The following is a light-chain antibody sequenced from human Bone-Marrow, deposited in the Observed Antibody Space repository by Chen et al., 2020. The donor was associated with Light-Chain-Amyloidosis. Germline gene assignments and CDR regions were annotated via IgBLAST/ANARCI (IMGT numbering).Light chain of an antibody. Sequence: QSALTQSASVSGSPGQSITISCTGTSSDVGGDNHVSWNQQQPDKAPKLMIYEVTNRPSWVPDRFSGSKSDNTASLTISGLQTEDEADYFCSSYTITNTLVFGSGTRVTVL. CDR1: SSDVGGDNH. CDR3: SSYTITNTLV. CDR2: EVT. V-gene: IGLV2-14*01. J-gene: IGLJ1*01.